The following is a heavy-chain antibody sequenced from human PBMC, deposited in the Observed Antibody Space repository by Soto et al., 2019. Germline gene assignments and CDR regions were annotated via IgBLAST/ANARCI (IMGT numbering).Heavy chain of an antibody. CDR1: GFTFSSYA. CDR3: ASWHDFWSGYYFDY. J-gene: IGHJ4*02. Sequence: PGGSLRLSCAASGFTFSSYAMHWVRQAPGKGLEWVAVISYDGSNKYYADSVKGRFTISRDNSKNTLYLQMNSLRAEDTAVYYCASWHDFWSGYYFDYWGQGT. D-gene: IGHD3-3*01. V-gene: IGHV3-30-3*01. CDR2: ISYDGSNK.